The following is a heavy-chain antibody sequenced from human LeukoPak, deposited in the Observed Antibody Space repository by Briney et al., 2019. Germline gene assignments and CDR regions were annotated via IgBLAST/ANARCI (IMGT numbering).Heavy chain of an antibody. CDR3: ARNTYYYDSSGYYSLDY. J-gene: IGHJ4*02. D-gene: IGHD3-22*01. CDR1: GGSISSGGYY. Sequence: SETLSLTRTVSGGSISSGGYYWSWIRQHPGKGLEWIGYIYYSGSTYYNPSLKSRVTISVDTSKNQFSLKLSSVTAADTAVYYCARNTYYYDSSGYYSLDYWGQGTLVTVSS. CDR2: IYYSGST. V-gene: IGHV4-31*03.